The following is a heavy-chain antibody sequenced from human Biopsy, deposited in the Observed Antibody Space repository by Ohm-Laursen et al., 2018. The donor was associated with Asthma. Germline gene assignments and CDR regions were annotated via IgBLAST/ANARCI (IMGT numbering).Heavy chain of an antibody. CDR2: IMTVFGTT. J-gene: IGHJ6*02. V-gene: IGHV1-69*01. CDR3: ARCQVGYSSGWSLLLKKIYYSGMDV. Sequence: STVKVSCKAPGGTFSNFAISWVRQAPGQGLEWLGGIMTVFGTTNYAQKFQGRVTITADESTSTAYMEVTRLRSGDKAIYYCARCQVGYSSGWSLLLKKIYYSGMDVWGQGTAVTVSS. D-gene: IGHD6-19*01. CDR1: GGTFSNFA.